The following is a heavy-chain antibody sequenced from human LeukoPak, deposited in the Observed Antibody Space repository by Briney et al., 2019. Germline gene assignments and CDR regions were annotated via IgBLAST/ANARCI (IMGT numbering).Heavy chain of an antibody. CDR1: GYTFTSYG. CDR2: IKPGDSVT. CDR3: ARDRKSEIGGAIAGHYMDV. J-gene: IGHJ6*03. Sequence: ASVKVSCKASGYTFTSYGINWVRQAPGQGLEWIGIIKPGDSVTSYSQNFKGRVTMTRDMSTTTVYMEMTSLRSDDTAVYYCARDRKSEIGGAIAGHYMDVWGKGTTVTVSS. V-gene: IGHV1-46*01. D-gene: IGHD3-16*02.